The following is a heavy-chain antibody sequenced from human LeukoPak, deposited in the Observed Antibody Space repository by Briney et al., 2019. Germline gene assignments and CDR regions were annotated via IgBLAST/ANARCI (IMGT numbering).Heavy chain of an antibody. J-gene: IGHJ3*02. CDR1: GCTFTSYY. CDR2: INPSGGSI. Sequence: GASVKVSCKASGCTFTSYYMHWVRQAPGQGLEWMGIINPSGGSISYAPQFQGRVTMTRDTSTSTVYMELSSLRSEDTAVYYCARDRVEMATILGGVQGDAFDIWGQGTMVTVSS. CDR3: ARDRVEMATILGGVQGDAFDI. D-gene: IGHD5-24*01. V-gene: IGHV1-46*01.